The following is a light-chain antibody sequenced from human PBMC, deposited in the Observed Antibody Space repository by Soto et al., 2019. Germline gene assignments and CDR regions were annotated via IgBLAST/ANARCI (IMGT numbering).Light chain of an antibody. J-gene: IGLJ1*01. CDR2: DIN. Sequence: QSVLTQPASVSGSPGQSITISCTGTSSDVGNYIFVSWYRQHPGKAPKLMIYDINNRPSGVSNRFSGSKSGNTASLTISGLQAEDEADYYCVSYTTSASYVYTPATKVTV. CDR1: SSDVGNYIF. CDR3: VSYTTSASYV. V-gene: IGLV2-14*01.